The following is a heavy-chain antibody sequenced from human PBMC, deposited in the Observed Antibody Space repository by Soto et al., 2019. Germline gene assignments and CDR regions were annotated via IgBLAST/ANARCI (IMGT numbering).Heavy chain of an antibody. D-gene: IGHD6-13*01. J-gene: IGHJ4*02. CDR2: ISAYNGNT. CDR3: ARDWAAAGPFDL. Sequence: ASVKVSCKASGYTFTSYGISWVRQAPGQGLEWMGWISAYNGNTNYAQKLQGRVTMTTDTSTSTAYMELRSLRSDDTAVYDCARDWAAAGPFDLWGQGTLVTVSS. CDR1: GYTFTSYG. V-gene: IGHV1-18*01.